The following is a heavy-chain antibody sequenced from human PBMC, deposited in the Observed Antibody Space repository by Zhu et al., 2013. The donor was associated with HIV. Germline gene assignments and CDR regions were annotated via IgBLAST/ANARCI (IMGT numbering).Heavy chain of an antibody. D-gene: IGHD2-2*01. V-gene: IGHV1-18*01. Sequence: QVQLVQSGAEVKKPGASVKVSCKASGYTFTSYGISWVRQAPGQGLEWMGWISAYNGNTNYAQKLQGRVTMTTDTSTSTAYMELRSLRSDDTAVYYCAREYCSSTSCYLGGWFDPWGQEPWSPSPQ. CDR3: AREYCSSTSCYLGGWFDP. J-gene: IGHJ5*02. CDR2: ISAYNGNT. CDR1: GYTFTSYG.